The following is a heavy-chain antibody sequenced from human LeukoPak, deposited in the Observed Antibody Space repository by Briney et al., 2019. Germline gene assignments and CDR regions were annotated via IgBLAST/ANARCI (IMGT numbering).Heavy chain of an antibody. Sequence: GGSLRLSCAASGFTFSSYWMHWVRHVPGKGLVGVTRINSDGRSTIYADSVKGRLTISRDNAKNTLYLQMNSRRAEDTAVYYCARDPTSLYRFDPWGQGTLVTVSS. J-gene: IGHJ5*02. CDR2: INSDGRST. CDR3: ARDPTSLYRFDP. V-gene: IGHV3-74*01. D-gene: IGHD2/OR15-2a*01. CDR1: GFTFSSYW.